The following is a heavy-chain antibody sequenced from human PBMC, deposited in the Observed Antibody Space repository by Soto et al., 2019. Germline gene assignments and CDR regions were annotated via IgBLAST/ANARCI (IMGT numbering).Heavy chain of an antibody. J-gene: IGHJ4*02. V-gene: IGHV3-7*01. CDR1: GFTFSSYW. CDR3: ARGAILVTAMVTEMDY. Sequence: EVQLVESGGGLVQPGGSLRLSCAASGFTFSSYWMSWVRQAPGKGLEWVANIKQDGSEKYYVDSVKGRFTISRDNAKNSLYLQMNSLRAEDTAVYYCARGAILVTAMVTEMDYWGQGTLVTVSS. CDR2: IKQDGSEK. D-gene: IGHD5-18*01.